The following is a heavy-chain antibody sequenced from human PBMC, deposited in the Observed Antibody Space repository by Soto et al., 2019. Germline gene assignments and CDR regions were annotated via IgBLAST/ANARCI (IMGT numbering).Heavy chain of an antibody. CDR3: ARGMARPFSFGYYYYGMDV. J-gene: IGHJ6*02. V-gene: IGHV4-59*01. CDR2: VYYSGST. Sequence: QVQLQESGPGLVKPSETLSLTCTVSGVSISSYYWSWIRQPPGKGLEWIGYVYYSGSTNYNPSLKSRVTMSVDTSKNQFSLKLSSVTAADTAVYYCARGMARPFSFGYYYYGMDVWGQGTTVTVSS. CDR1: GVSISSYY. D-gene: IGHD3-3*01.